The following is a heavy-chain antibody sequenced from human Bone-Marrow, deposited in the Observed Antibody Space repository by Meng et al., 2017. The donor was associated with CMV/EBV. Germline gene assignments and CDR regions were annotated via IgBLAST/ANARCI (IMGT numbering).Heavy chain of an antibody. Sequence: GASLNISCAVSRHTFSSYAIHWVRQAPGKGLEWVASISHGGTNKYYGNSVEDRFDISRDDSENTLFLQLSSLGAEDTAVYSCAAEYRLLHTPYIEYWGLGTVVTVSS. CDR2: ISHGGTNK. J-gene: IGHJ4*02. CDR1: RHTFSSYA. V-gene: IGHV3-30*09. D-gene: IGHD1-14*01. CDR3: AAEYRLLHTPYIEY.